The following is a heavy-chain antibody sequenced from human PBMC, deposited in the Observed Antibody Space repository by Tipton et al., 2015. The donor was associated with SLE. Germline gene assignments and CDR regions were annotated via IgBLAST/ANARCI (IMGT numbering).Heavy chain of an antibody. CDR1: GGSIGRGY. V-gene: IGHV4-59*01. CDR2: IYYSGTT. Sequence: TLSLTCTVSGGSIGRGYWSWIRQPPGKGLEWIGYIYYSGTTYYNPSLKSRGTISVDTSKNQLSLRVHSVTAADTAIYSCARGPLGGGYSGYDTNWFDPWGQGTLVTVSS. CDR3: ARGPLGGGYSGYDTNWFDP. J-gene: IGHJ5*02. D-gene: IGHD5-12*01.